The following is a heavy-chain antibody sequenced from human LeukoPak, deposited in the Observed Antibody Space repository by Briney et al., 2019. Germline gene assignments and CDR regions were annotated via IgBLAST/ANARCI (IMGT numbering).Heavy chain of an antibody. CDR2: ISYDGSNK. CDR3: AKDWRWRNNIMGFNV. V-gene: IGHV3-30*18. Sequence: GGSLRLSRAASGFTFSSYGMHWVRQAPGRGLEWVAVISYDGSNKYYGDSVKGRFSISRDNSKNTLYLQMNSLRAEDTAMYYCAKDWRWRNNIMGFNVWGQGTMVAVSS. J-gene: IGHJ3*01. CDR1: GFTFSSYG. D-gene: IGHD1/OR15-1a*01.